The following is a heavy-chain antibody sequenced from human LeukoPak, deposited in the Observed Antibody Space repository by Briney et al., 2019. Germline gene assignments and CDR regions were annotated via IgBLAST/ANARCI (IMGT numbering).Heavy chain of an antibody. D-gene: IGHD3-22*01. CDR1: GFTFSSCG. Sequence: GGSLRLSCAASGFTFSSCGVPWVRQAPGKGLEWMAVISYDGSNKYYADSVKGRFTISRDNSKNTLYLQMNSPRAEDTAVYYCAKDQGYYDTSGKPLDCWGQGTLVTVSS. V-gene: IGHV3-30*18. CDR3: AKDQGYYDTSGKPLDC. J-gene: IGHJ4*02. CDR2: ISYDGSNK.